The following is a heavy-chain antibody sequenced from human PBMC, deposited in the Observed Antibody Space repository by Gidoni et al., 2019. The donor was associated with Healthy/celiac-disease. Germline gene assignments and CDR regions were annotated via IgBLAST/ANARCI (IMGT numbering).Heavy chain of an antibody. CDR1: GVTLRSYG. D-gene: IGHD6-19*01. J-gene: IGHJ6*02. CDR3: ARDREQWLVGLGMDV. Sequence: QVQLVESGGGVVQPGWSLRLSCAASGVTLRSYGMHWVRQATGKGLEWVAVIWYDGSNKYYADSVKGRFTISRDNSKNTLYLQMNSLRAEDTAVYYCARDREQWLVGLGMDVWGQGTTVTVSS. V-gene: IGHV3-33*01. CDR2: IWYDGSNK.